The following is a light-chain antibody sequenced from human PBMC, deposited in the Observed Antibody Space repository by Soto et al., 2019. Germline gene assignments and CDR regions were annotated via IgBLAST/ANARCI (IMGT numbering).Light chain of an antibody. V-gene: IGKV1-12*01. Sequence: DIQMTQSPSSVSASVGDRVTITCRASQGISSRLAWYQQKPGRAPKVLIYAASSLKSGVPSRFSGSGSGTDFTLTISSLQPEDFATYYCQQANSFPWTFGQGTKVEIK. CDR2: AAS. CDR3: QQANSFPWT. J-gene: IGKJ1*01. CDR1: QGISSR.